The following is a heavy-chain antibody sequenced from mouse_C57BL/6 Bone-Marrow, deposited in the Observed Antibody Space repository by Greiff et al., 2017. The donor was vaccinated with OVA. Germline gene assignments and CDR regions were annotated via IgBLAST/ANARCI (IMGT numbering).Heavy chain of an antibody. J-gene: IGHJ2*01. CDR1: GYSITSGYY. V-gene: IGHV3-6*01. D-gene: IGHD1-1*01. CDR3: ARMGYYYGSSPFDY. CDR2: ISYDGSN. Sequence: EVQLVESGPGLVKPSQSLSLTCSVTGYSITSGYYWNWIRQFPGNKLEWMGYISYDGSNNYNPSLKNRISITRDTSKNQFFLKLNSVTTEDTATYYCARMGYYYGSSPFDYWGQGTTLTVSS.